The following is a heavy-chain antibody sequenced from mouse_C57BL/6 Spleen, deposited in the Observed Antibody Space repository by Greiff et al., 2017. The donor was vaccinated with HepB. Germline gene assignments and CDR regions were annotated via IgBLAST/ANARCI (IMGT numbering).Heavy chain of an antibody. CDR1: GFTFSDYG. Sequence: EVKLVESGGGLVKPGGSLKLSCAASGFTFSDYGMHWVRQAPEKGLEWVAYISSGSSTIYYADTVKGRVTISRDNAKNTLFLQMTSLRSEDTAMYYCARDDYDDAMDYWGQGTSVTVSS. V-gene: IGHV5-17*01. CDR3: ARDDYDDAMDY. J-gene: IGHJ4*01. CDR2: ISSGSSTI. D-gene: IGHD2-4*01.